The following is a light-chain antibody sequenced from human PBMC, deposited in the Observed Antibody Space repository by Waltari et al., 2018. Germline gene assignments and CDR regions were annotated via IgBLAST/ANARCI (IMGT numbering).Light chain of an antibody. CDR1: QSVGSRY. CDR3: QQSANSPFT. J-gene: IGKJ5*01. CDR2: AVS. Sequence: PGERATLSCRSSQSVGSRYLAWYQQKPGQAPRLVIFAVSTRATGIPDRFSGSGSGTDFSLTISRLGPEDFAVYYCQQSANSPFTFGQGTRLDI. V-gene: IGKV3-20*01.